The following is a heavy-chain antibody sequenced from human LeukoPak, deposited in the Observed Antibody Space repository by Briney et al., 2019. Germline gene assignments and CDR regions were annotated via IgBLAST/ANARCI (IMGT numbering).Heavy chain of an antibody. CDR1: GYTFTSYY. Sequence: GASVKVSCKASGYTFTSYYMHWVRQAPGQGLEWMALINPSGGSTSYAQKFQGRVTMTRDTSTSTVYMELSSLRSEDTAVYYCARAEGYFDWLLPFDPWGQGTLVTVSS. CDR3: ARAEGYFDWLLPFDP. CDR2: INPSGGST. V-gene: IGHV1-46*01. D-gene: IGHD3-9*01. J-gene: IGHJ5*02.